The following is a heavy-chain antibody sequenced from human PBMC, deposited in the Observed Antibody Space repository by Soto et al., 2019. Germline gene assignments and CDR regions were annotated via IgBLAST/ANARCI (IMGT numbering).Heavy chain of an antibody. CDR1: GDSISSYY. Sequence: PSETLSLTCTVSGDSISSYYWSWIRQPPGKGLEWIGYIYYTGSIYYNPSLKSRVTISVDTSNNQFSLKLSSVTAADTAVYYCARDLRFRGFYCIDVLGQGTTVTV. CDR2: IYYTGSI. J-gene: IGHJ6*03. V-gene: IGHV4-59*12. D-gene: IGHD3-10*01. CDR3: ARDLRFRGFYCIDV.